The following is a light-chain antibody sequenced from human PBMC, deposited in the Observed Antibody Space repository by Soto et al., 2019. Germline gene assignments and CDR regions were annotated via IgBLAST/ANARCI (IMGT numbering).Light chain of an antibody. CDR2: DTY. Sequence: QSVLTQPPSVSAAPGQKVTISCSGSSSNIGNNYVSWYQHLPGTAPKPLIYDTYKRPSGIPDRFSGSKSGTSATLAITGLQTGDEADYYCGTWDTSLSAVVFGGGTKLTVL. J-gene: IGLJ2*01. CDR1: SSNIGNNY. CDR3: GTWDTSLSAVV. V-gene: IGLV1-51*01.